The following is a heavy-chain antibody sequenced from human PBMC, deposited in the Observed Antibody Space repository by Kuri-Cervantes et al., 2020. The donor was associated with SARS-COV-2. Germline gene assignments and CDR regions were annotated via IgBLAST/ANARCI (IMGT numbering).Heavy chain of an antibody. Sequence: ASVKVSCKVSGYTLTELSMHWVRQAPGKGLEWMGGFDPEDGETIYAQKFQGRVTMTEDTSTDTAYMELSSLRSEDTAIYYCAREHLPSFRGYCSGDNCADTAFDVWGQGTMVTVSS. V-gene: IGHV1-24*01. D-gene: IGHD2-15*01. CDR1: GYTLTELS. CDR3: AREHLPSFRGYCSGDNCADTAFDV. CDR2: FDPEDGET. J-gene: IGHJ3*01.